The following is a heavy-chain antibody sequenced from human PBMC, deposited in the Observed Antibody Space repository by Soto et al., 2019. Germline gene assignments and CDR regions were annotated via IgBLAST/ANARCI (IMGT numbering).Heavy chain of an antibody. CDR1: GGSISSGGYY. D-gene: IGHD3-10*01. V-gene: IGHV4-31*03. J-gene: IGHJ3*02. CDR2: IYYSGST. CDR3: AGLGVRRGAFDI. Sequence: QVQLQESGPGLVKPSQTLSLTCTVSGGSISSGGYYWSWIRQHPGKGLEWIGYIYYSGSTYYNPSLKSRVTISVDTSKNQFALKLSSVTAADTAVYYCAGLGVRRGAFDIWGQGTMVTVSS.